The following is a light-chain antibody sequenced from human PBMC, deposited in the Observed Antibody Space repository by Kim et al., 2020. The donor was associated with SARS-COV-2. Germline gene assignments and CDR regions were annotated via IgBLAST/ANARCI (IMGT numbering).Light chain of an antibody. CDR2: NAS. Sequence: SACVGDRVTMTWQAGQDIRNYLDWYQQKPGKAAKHLIYNASDLETAVPSRFSGGGDRTDFTLTISSLQPEGIATYYCQRYDNLPYTFGKGTKLEI. V-gene: IGKV1-33*01. CDR1: QDIRNY. J-gene: IGKJ2*01. CDR3: QRYDNLPYT.